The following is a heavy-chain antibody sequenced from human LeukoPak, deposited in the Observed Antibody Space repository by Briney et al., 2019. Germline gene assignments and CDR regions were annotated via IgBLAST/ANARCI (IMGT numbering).Heavy chain of an antibody. D-gene: IGHD3-10*01. CDR1: GFTFDDYA. CDR3: AKDIIHGRFGELLFDY. Sequence: PGGSLRLSCAASGFTFDDYAMHWVRQAPGKGLEWVSGISWNSGSIGYADSVKGRFTISRDNAKNSLYLQMNSLRAEDTALYYCAKDIIHGRFGELLFDYWGQGTLVTVSS. CDR2: ISWNSGSI. J-gene: IGHJ4*02. V-gene: IGHV3-9*01.